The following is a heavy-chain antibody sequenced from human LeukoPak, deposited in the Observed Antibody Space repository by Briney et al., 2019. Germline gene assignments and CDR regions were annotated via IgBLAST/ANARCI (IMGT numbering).Heavy chain of an antibody. CDR2: ISAYNGNT. CDR1: GYTFTSYG. V-gene: IGHV1-18*01. Sequence: GASVKVSCKASGYTFTSYGISWVRQAPGQGLEWMGWISAYNGNTNYAQKFQGRVTMTRNTSISTAYMELSSLRSEDTAVYYCARGYYDFWSGYRPFDSWGQGTLVTVSS. J-gene: IGHJ4*02. CDR3: ARGYYDFWSGYRPFDS. D-gene: IGHD3-3*01.